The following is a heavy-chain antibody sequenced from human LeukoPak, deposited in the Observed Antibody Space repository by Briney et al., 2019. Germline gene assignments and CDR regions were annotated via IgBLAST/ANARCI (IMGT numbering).Heavy chain of an antibody. Sequence: PGGSLRLSCAASGFTFSSYSMNWVRQAPGKGLEWVSSISSSSSYIYYAGSVKGRSTISRDNAKNSLYLQMNSLRAEDTAVYYCARDRQSLLYDYWGQGTLVTVSS. V-gene: IGHV3-21*01. J-gene: IGHJ4*02. CDR2: ISSSSSYI. CDR1: GFTFSSYS. D-gene: IGHD3-10*01. CDR3: ARDRQSLLYDY.